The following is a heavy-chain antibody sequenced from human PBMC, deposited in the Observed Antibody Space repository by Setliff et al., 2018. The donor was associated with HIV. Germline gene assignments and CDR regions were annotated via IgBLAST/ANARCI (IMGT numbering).Heavy chain of an antibody. Sequence: ASVKVSCKASGYTFTSYYLHWVRQAPGQGPEWMGMINPSGGSASYAQKFQGRVTMSRDTSTSTVYMELSSLRSEDTAVYYCARSPGDYLFDYWGQGTLVTVSS. CDR2: INPSGGSA. CDR1: GYTFTSYY. D-gene: IGHD4-17*01. J-gene: IGHJ4*02. V-gene: IGHV1-46*01. CDR3: ARSPGDYLFDY.